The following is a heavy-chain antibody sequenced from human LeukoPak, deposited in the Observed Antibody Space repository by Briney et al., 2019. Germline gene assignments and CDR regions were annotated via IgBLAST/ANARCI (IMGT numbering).Heavy chain of an antibody. Sequence: GASVKVSCKASGGTFSSYAISWVRQAPGQGLEWMGGIIPIFGTANYAQKFQGRVTITTDETTSTAYMELSSLRSEDTAVYYCAREPLNDFWSGYYTGPTPPFFDYWGQGTLVTVSS. CDR1: GGTFSSYA. CDR3: AREPLNDFWSGYYTGPTPPFFDY. J-gene: IGHJ4*02. D-gene: IGHD3-3*01. V-gene: IGHV1-69*05. CDR2: IIPIFGTA.